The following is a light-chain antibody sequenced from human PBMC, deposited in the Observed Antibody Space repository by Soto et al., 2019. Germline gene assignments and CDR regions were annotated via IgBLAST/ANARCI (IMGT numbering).Light chain of an antibody. CDR1: GSNIGAPYD. CDR3: QSYDRSLSGYV. J-gene: IGLJ1*01. Sequence: QAVVTQPPSLSGAPGQRVTISCTGSGSNIGAPYDVHWYQHLPGTAPKLLIYGSTNRPSGVPGRFSGSKSGTSASLAITGLQAEDEADYYCQSYDRSLSGYVFGAGTKLTVL. V-gene: IGLV1-40*01. CDR2: GST.